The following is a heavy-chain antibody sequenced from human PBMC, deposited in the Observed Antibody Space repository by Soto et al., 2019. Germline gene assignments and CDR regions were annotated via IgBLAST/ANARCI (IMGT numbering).Heavy chain of an antibody. Sequence: GWSLRLSCAASGFTFDDYAMHWVRQVPGKGLEWVSGINWNSGSIGYADSVKGRFAISRDNAKNSLHLQMNSLRAEDTAFYYCVKDESINWYSGHFRHWGQGTLVTVSS. J-gene: IGHJ1*01. V-gene: IGHV3-9*01. CDR2: INWNSGSI. CDR3: VKDESINWYSGHFRH. D-gene: IGHD6-13*01. CDR1: GFTFDDYA.